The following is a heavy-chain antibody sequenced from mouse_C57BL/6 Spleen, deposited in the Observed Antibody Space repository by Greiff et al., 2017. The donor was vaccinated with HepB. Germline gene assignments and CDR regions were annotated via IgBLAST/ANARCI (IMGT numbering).Heavy chain of an antibody. V-gene: IGHV1-18*01. CDR2: INPNNGGT. CDR1: GYTFTDYN. J-gene: IGHJ4*01. Sequence: EVQLQQSGPELVKPGASVKIPCKASGYTFTDYNMDWVKQSHGKSLEWIGDINPNNGGTIYNQKFKGKATLTVDKSSSTAYMELRSLTSEDTAVYYCARNAHYGSSHYYAMDYWGQGTSVTVSS. CDR3: ARNAHYGSSHYYAMDY. D-gene: IGHD1-1*01.